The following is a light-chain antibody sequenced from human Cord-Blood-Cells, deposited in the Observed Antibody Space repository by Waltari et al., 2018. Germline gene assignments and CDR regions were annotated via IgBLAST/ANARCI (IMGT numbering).Light chain of an antibody. Sequence: SSALTQDPAVSVALGQTVRITCQGERLRSPSASWSQQKPGQAPVLLNYGKNNRPPGIPDRISGSSTGNTASLTITGGQAEDEADYYCNSRDRSGNHWVFGGGTKLTVL. V-gene: IGLV3-19*01. J-gene: IGLJ3*02. CDR2: GKN. CDR3: NSRDRSGNHWV. CDR1: RLRSPS.